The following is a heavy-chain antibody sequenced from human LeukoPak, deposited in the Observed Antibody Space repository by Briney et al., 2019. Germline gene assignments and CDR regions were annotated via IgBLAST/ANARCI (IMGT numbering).Heavy chain of an antibody. Sequence: SETLSLTCTVSGGSISNHYWSWIRQPPGKGLEWIGYIYYSGSTNHNPSLKSRVTISVDTSKNQFSLKLSSVTAADTAVYYCARGTVPWYHDSSGYLDYWGQGTLVTVSA. V-gene: IGHV4-59*11. CDR3: ARGTVPWYHDSSGYLDY. CDR1: GGSISNHY. CDR2: IYYSGST. J-gene: IGHJ4*02. D-gene: IGHD3-22*01.